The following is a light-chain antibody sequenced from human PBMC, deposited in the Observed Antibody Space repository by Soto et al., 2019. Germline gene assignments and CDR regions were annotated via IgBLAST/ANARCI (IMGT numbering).Light chain of an antibody. CDR1: QTITRW. CDR2: EAS. V-gene: IGKV1-5*03. CDR3: HQYTYNSPVS. Sequence: DIQMTQSPSTLAASVGDRVTITCRASQTITRWLAWYQQKPGKAPKLLIYEASSLQSGVPSRLSGSGSGTEFTLPISSLQPEDFGTYYCHQYTYNSPVSFGGGTKVEIK. J-gene: IGKJ4*01.